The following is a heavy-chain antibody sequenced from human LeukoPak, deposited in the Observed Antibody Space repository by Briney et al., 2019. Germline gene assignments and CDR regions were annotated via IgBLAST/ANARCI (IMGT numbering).Heavy chain of an antibody. CDR2: IKSKTDGGAT. CDR1: GFTFSSSA. J-gene: IGHJ4*02. CDR3: TTEAYYYDSGAIKYFDY. V-gene: IGHV3-15*01. Sequence: GGSLRLSCATAGFTFSSSAMNWVRQAPGKGLEWVGRIKSKTDGGATHYAAPVKGRFTISRDDSKNTLYLQMNSLKTEDTAVYYCTTEAYYYDSGAIKYFDYWGQGTLVTVSS. D-gene: IGHD3-22*01.